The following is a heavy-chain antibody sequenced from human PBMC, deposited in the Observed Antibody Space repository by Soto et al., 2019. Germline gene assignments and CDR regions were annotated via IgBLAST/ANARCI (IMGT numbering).Heavy chain of an antibody. CDR3: ARGPDDSDVPRWDY. CDR2: INLRGGTT. J-gene: IGHJ4*02. Sequence: QVQLVQSGAEVRKPGASVRLSCETSGYNFNQYYIHWVRQAPGQGLEWMGIINLRGGTTEYAHKFRGGVTVTGETSTITAYMQLSSLRSEDTAVYFCARGPDDSDVPRWDYWGQGTLVTVSS. V-gene: IGHV1-46*02. D-gene: IGHD4-17*01. CDR1: GYNFNQYY.